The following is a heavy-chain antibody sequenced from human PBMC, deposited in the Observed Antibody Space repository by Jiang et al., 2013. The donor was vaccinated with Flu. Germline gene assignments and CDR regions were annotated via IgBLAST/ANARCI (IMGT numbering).Heavy chain of an antibody. CDR2: ISAYNGNT. Sequence: HSGAEVKKPGASVKVSCKASGYTFTSYGISWVRQAPGQGLEWMGWISAYNGNTNYAQKLQGRVTMTTDTSTSTAYMELRSLRSDDTAVYYCARDSHSFHGYCSSTSCEIFDYWGQGTLVTVSS. D-gene: IGHD2-2*03. CDR1: GYTFTSYG. J-gene: IGHJ4*02. V-gene: IGHV1-18*01. CDR3: ARDSHSFHGYCSSTSCEIFDY.